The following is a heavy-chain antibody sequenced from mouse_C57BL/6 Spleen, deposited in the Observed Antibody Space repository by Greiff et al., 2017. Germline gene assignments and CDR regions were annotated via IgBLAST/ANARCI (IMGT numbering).Heavy chain of an antibody. CDR3: ARDRDGSSPFAY. CDR2: ISDGGSYT. V-gene: IGHV5-4*01. D-gene: IGHD1-1*01. J-gene: IGHJ3*01. CDR1: GFTFSSYA. Sequence: EVKLMESGGGLVKPGGSLKLSCAASGFTFSSYAMSWVRQTPEKRLEWVATISDGGSYTYYPDNVKGRFTISRDNAKNNQYLQMSHLKSEDTAMYYCARDRDGSSPFAYWGQGTLVTVSA.